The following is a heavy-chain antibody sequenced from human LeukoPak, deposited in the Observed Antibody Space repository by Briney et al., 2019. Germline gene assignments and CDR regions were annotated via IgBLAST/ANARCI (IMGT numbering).Heavy chain of an antibody. CDR1: GFTFSSYN. Sequence: GGSLRLSCAASGFTFSSYNMNWVRQAPGKGLEWVSYISTSSNTIYYADSVKGRFTISRDDAKNSLYLQMNDLRAEDTAVYYCARVGSYGMDVWGQGTTVTVSS. J-gene: IGHJ6*02. V-gene: IGHV3-48*01. CDR2: ISTSSNTI. D-gene: IGHD3-10*01. CDR3: ARVGSYGMDV.